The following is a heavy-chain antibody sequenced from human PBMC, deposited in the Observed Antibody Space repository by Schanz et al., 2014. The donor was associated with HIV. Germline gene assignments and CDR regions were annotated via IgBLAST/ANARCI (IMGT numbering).Heavy chain of an antibody. CDR2: VGYGGDNT. CDR1: GFTFSSYA. CDR3: AKRGPYTGRYEYFQQ. D-gene: IGHD1-26*01. Sequence: VQLVESGGGVVQPGKSLRLSCVASGFTFSSYAMSWVRLAPGKGLEWVSTVGYGGDNTYYADSVEGRFTISRDNSKNTVYLQMNSLRAEDTALYYCAKRGPYTGRYEYFQQWGQGTLVTVSS. J-gene: IGHJ1*01. V-gene: IGHV3-23*04.